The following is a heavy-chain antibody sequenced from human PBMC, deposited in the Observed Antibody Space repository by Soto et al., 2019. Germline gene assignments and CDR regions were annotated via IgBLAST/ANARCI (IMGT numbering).Heavy chain of an antibody. Sequence: EVQLLESGGGLVQPGGSLRLSCVASGIIFGSYDMSWVRQAPGKGLEWVPAVRVSDSRTFYADSVRGRFTISRDNSKNTLYLRMNSLRAEDTAVYYCAQFHGLGIYSPWFDPWGQGTLITVSS. V-gene: IGHV3-23*01. CDR1: GIIFGSYD. D-gene: IGHD3-10*01. J-gene: IGHJ5*02. CDR3: AQFHGLGIYSPWFDP. CDR2: VRVSDSRT.